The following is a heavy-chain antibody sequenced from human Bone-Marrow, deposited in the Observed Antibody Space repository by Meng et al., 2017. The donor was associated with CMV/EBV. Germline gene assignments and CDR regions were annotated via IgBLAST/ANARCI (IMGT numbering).Heavy chain of an antibody. V-gene: IGHV4-4*07. CDR3: ARSPRTARRADNWFDP. CDR2: IYTSGST. D-gene: IGHD1-1*01. CDR1: GGSISSYF. J-gene: IGHJ5*02. Sequence: SETLSLTCTVPGGSISSYFWCRIRQPAGKGLEWIGRIYTSGSTNYNPSLKRRVTMSVDTSKNQFSLKLSSVTAADTAVYYCARSPRTARRADNWFDPWGQGTLVTVSS.